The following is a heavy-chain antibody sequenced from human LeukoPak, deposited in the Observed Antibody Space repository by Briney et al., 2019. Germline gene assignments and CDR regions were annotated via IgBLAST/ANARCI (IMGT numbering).Heavy chain of an antibody. D-gene: IGHD3-16*01. J-gene: IGHJ4*02. Sequence: GGSLRLSCAASGFTFSSYSMNWVRQAPGKGLEWVSYISSSSSTIYYADSVKGRFTTSRDNAKNSLYLQMNSLRAEDTAVYYCARDGGFWGQGTLVTVSS. CDR2: ISSSSSTI. CDR1: GFTFSSYS. V-gene: IGHV3-48*04. CDR3: ARDGGF.